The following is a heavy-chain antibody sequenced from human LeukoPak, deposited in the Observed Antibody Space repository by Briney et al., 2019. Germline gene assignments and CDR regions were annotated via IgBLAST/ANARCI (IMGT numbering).Heavy chain of an antibody. J-gene: IGHJ4*02. CDR2: IYYSGST. Sequence: SETLSLTCTVSGGSISSGDYYWSWIRQPPGKGLEWIGYIYYSGSTYYNPSLKSRVTISVDTSKNQFSLKLNSVTAADTAVYYCARGRYCSGGNCYSLFEYSGQGTLVTVSS. CDR1: GGSISSGDYY. V-gene: IGHV4-30-4*02. D-gene: IGHD2-15*01. CDR3: ARGRYCSGGNCYSLFEY.